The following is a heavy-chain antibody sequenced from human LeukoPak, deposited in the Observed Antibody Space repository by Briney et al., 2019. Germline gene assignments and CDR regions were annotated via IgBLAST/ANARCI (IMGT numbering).Heavy chain of an antibody. CDR1: GFTFSSYS. Sequence: GGSLRLSCAASGFTFSSYSMNWVRQAPGKGLEWVSSISSSSSYIYYADSVKGRFTISRDNAKNSLYLQMNSLRAEDTAVYYCARHGARYGAFDIWGQGTMVTVSS. CDR3: ARHGARYGAFDI. J-gene: IGHJ3*02. D-gene: IGHD3-16*01. CDR2: ISSSSSYI. V-gene: IGHV3-21*04.